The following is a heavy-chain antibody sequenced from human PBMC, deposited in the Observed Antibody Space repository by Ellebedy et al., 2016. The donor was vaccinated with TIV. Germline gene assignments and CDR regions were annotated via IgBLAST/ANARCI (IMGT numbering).Heavy chain of an antibody. D-gene: IGHD3-16*01. Sequence: GGSLRLSCAASGFSFSNYGMSWVRQAPGKGLEWVSAISGSGISTYYADSVKGRFTISRDSSKNTLFLQMNNLSAEDTAFYYCVRDAVPYVPQSGFFEDWGQGTLVTVSS. CDR2: ISGSGIST. J-gene: IGHJ4*02. CDR3: VRDAVPYVPQSGFFED. CDR1: GFSFSNYG. V-gene: IGHV3-23*01.